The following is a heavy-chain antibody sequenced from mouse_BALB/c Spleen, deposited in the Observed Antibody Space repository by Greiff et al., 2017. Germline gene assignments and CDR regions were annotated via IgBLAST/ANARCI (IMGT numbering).Heavy chain of an antibody. J-gene: IGHJ4*01. CDR2: IDPETGGT. CDR1: GYTFTDYE. D-gene: IGHD3-2*01. CDR3: TRLGQLGAMDY. Sequence: VQLQESGAELVRPGASVTLSCKASGYTFTDYEMHWVKQTPVHGLEWIGAIDPETGGTAYNQKFKGKATLTADKSSSTAYMELRSLTSEDSAVYYCTRLGQLGAMDYWGQGTSVTVSS. V-gene: IGHV1-15*01.